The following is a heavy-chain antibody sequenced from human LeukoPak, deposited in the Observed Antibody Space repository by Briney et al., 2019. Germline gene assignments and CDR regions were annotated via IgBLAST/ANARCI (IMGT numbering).Heavy chain of an antibody. CDR1: GDSISSGDYY. CDR2: ISSSGST. D-gene: IGHD3-10*01. CDR3: ARQGITMVRGVRREFAY. J-gene: IGHJ4*02. V-gene: IGHV4-61*02. Sequence: TSETLSLTCTVSGDSISSGDYYWSWIRQPAGKGLEWIGRISSSGSTNYNPSLKSRVTISVDTSKNQFSLKLSSVTAADTAVYYCARQGITMVRGVRREFAYWGQGTLVTVSS.